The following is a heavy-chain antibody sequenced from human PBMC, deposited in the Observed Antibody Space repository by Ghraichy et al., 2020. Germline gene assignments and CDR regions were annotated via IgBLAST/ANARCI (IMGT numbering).Heavy chain of an antibody. CDR1: GHTFSSYW. Sequence: GESLNISCAASGHTFSSYWMTWVRQAPGKGLEWVANIKPDGSEKYYVDSVKGRFTISRDNAKNSLYLQMNSLRAEDTAVYYCARRYCSVTSCFNSGYAYFCYRGQGTLVTVSS. CDR2: IKPDGSEK. D-gene: IGHD2-2*01. CDR3: ARRYCSVTSCFNSGYAYFCY. J-gene: IGHJ4*02. V-gene: IGHV3-7*01.